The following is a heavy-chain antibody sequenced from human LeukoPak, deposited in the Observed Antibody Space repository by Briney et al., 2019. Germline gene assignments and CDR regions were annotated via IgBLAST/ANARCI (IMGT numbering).Heavy chain of an antibody. D-gene: IGHD5/OR15-5a*01. V-gene: IGHV4-39*07. CDR3: ASTPDGDY. CDR2: IYYSGST. J-gene: IGHJ4*02. CDR1: GCSISSSSYY. Sequence: SETLSLTCTVSGCSISSSSYYWGWIGQPPGKGLEWIGRIYYSGSTYYNPCLKSRVTISVDTSKNQFSLKLSSVTAADTAVYYCASTPDGDYWGQGTLVTVSS.